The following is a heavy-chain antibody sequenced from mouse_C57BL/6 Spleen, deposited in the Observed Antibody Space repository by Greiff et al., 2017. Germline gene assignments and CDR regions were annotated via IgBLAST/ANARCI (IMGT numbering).Heavy chain of an antibody. V-gene: IGHV2-2*01. Sequence: VQLKESGPGLVQPSQSLSITCTVSGFSLTSYGVHWVRQSPGKGLEWLGVIWSGGSTDYNAAFISRLSISKDNSKSQVFFKMNSLQADDTAIYYCARCYYGSSYNAMDYWGQGTSGTVSS. J-gene: IGHJ4*01. D-gene: IGHD1-1*01. CDR3: ARCYYGSSYNAMDY. CDR2: IWSGGST. CDR1: GFSLTSYG.